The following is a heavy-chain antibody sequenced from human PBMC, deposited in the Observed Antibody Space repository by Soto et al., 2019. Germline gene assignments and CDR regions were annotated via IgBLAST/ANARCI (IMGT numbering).Heavy chain of an antibody. CDR3: AKDGGSGWTLDAFDI. CDR2: ISYDGSNK. V-gene: IGHV3-30*18. D-gene: IGHD6-19*01. CDR1: GFTFSSYG. Sequence: QVQLVESGGGVVQPGRSLRLSCAASGFTFSSYGMHWVRQAPGKGLEWVAVISYDGSNKYYADSVKGRFTISRDNSKNTLYLQMNSLRAEDTAVYYCAKDGGSGWTLDAFDIWGQGTMVTVSS. J-gene: IGHJ3*02.